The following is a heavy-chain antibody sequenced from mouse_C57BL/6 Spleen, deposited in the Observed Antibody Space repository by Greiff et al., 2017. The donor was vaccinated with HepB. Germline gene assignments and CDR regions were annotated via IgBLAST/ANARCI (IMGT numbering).Heavy chain of an antibody. Sequence: VQLQQPGAELVKPGASVKMSCKASGYTFTSYWITWVKQRPGQGLEWIGDIYPGSGSTNYNEKFKSKATLTVDTSSSTAYMQLSSLTSEDSSFYYCAGYYYGSADYWGRGTSLTVSS. CDR3: AGYYYGSADY. CDR2: IYPGSGST. V-gene: IGHV1-55*01. D-gene: IGHD1-1*01. J-gene: IGHJ2*02. CDR1: GYTFTSYW.